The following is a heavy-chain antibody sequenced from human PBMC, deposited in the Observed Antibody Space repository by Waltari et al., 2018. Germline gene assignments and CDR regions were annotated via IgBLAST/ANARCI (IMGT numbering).Heavy chain of an antibody. J-gene: IGHJ4*02. CDR2: ISYDGSNK. CDR3: ARDHGSGSYSDY. CDR1: GFTFSSSA. D-gene: IGHD3-10*01. V-gene: IGHV3-30-3*01. Sequence: QVQLVESGGGVVQPGRSLRLSCAASGFTFSSSAMHWVRQAPGKGLEWVAVISYDGSNKYYADSVKGRFTISRDNSKNTLYLQMNSLRAEDTAVYYCARDHGSGSYSDYWGQGTLVTVSS.